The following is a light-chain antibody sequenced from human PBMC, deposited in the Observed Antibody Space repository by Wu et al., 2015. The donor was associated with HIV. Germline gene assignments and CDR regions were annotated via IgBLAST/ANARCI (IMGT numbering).Light chain of an antibody. CDR1: QTLNNK. CDR3: QQYENWPPFT. V-gene: IGKV3-15*01. Sequence: EIMLTQSPATLSVSPGQRVTLSCRASQTLNNKLAWYQHKPGQGPRLLIYEASTRATGIPPRSSGRGSGTEFTLTISNLQSEDFAIYYCQQYENWPPFTFGQGTRLEI. J-gene: IGKJ5*01. CDR2: EAS.